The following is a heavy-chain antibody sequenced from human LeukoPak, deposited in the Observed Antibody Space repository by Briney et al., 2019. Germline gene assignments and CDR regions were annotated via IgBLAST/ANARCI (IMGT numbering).Heavy chain of an antibody. J-gene: IGHJ3*02. CDR2: IYYSGST. D-gene: IGHD2-15*01. V-gene: IGHV4-39*02. CDR3: ARDKVAPDI. CDR1: SGSISSSSYY. Sequence: YPSETLSLTCTVSSGSISSSSYYWGWIRQPPGKGLEWIGSIYYSGSTYYNPSLKSRVTISVDTSKNQFSLKLSSVTAADTAVYYCARDKVAPDIWGQGTMVTVSS.